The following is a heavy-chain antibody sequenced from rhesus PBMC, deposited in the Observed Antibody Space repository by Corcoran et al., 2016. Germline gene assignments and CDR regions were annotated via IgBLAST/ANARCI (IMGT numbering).Heavy chain of an antibody. CDR1: GASISSYW. V-gene: IGHV4-80*01. D-gene: IGHD2-27*01. CDR2: INGNCGNP. Sequence: QVQLQESGPGLVKPSETLSLTCAVSGASISSYWWNWIRQPPGKGLEWIGEINGNCGNPNYNPSLQSRVTISIDTSKNQFSLKLSSMTAADTAVYYCARNIVVVGRFDVWGPGVLVTVSS. J-gene: IGHJ5-1*01. CDR3: ARNIVVVGRFDV.